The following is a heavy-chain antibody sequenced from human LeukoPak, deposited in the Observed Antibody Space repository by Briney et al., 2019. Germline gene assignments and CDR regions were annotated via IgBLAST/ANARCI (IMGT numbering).Heavy chain of an antibody. CDR3: ASVVVAAIRDY. D-gene: IGHD2-21*02. Sequence: GGSLRLSCAASGFTVSSNYMSWVRQAPGKGLEWVSVIYSGGSTYYADSVKGRFTISRDNSKNTLYLPMNSLRAEDTAIYYCASVVVAAIRDYWGQRTLVTVSS. CDR2: IYSGGST. V-gene: IGHV3-53*01. J-gene: IGHJ4*02. CDR1: GFTVSSNY.